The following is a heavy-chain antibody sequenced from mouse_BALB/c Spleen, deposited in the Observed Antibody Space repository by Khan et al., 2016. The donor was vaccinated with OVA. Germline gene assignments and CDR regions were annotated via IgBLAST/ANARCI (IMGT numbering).Heavy chain of an antibody. V-gene: IGHV2-6-4*01. CDR3: VRNRDGESYWYFDV. D-gene: IGHD3-3*01. J-gene: IGHJ1*01. Sequence: QVQLKQSGPGLVAPSQSLSITCTVSGFSLSRYSIHWVRQPPGKGLEWLGMIWVGGSADYNSALKSRLSISKDNSKSQGFLKMNSLQNDDTAMYYCVRNRDGESYWYFDVWGAGTTVTVSS. CDR1: GFSLSRYS. CDR2: IWVGGSA.